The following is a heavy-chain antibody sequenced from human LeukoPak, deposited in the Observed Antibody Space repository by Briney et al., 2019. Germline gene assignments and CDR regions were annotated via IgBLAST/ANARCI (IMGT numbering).Heavy chain of an antibody. J-gene: IGHJ4*02. CDR3: ARDGRKQQLAPGCDY. D-gene: IGHD6-13*01. CDR2: ISAYNGNT. CDR1: GYTSTSYG. V-gene: IGHV1-18*01. Sequence: ASVKVSCKASGYTSTSYGISWVRQAPGQGLEWMGLISAYNGNTNYAQKLQGRVTMTTDTSTSTAYMELRSLRSDDTAVYYCARDGRKQQLAPGCDYWGQGTLVTVSS.